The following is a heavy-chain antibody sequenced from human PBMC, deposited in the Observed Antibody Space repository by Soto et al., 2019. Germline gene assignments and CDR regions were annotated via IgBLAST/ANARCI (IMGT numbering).Heavy chain of an antibody. Sequence: GGSLRLSCAASGLTFANYWTHWVRQAPGKGLAWVSRINPDGSRTSYADSVTGRFTISRDNSKNTLYLQMNSLGAEDTAVYYCVGSGYYADYFDYWGQGTLVTVSS. CDR3: VGSGYYADYFDY. V-gene: IGHV3-74*01. J-gene: IGHJ4*02. CDR1: GLTFANYW. CDR2: INPDGSRT. D-gene: IGHD3-22*01.